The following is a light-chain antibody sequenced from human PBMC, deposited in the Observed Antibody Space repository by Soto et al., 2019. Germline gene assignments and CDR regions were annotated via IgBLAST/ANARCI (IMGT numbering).Light chain of an antibody. J-gene: IGKJ3*01. CDR1: QSINTW. CDR3: QHYNSYSEFT. V-gene: IGKV1-5*03. Sequence: DIQITQSPSTLSAAIRYRAATNCGAIQSINTWLAWYQQKPGKAPKLLIYKASTLESGVPSRFSGSGSGTEFTLTIACLQLDDFATYYCQHYNSYSEFTFGTGTKVDIK. CDR2: KAS.